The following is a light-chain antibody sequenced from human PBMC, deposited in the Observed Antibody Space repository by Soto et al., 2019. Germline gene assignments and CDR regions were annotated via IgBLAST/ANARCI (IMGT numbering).Light chain of an antibody. Sequence: QSVLTQPPSVSGAPGQRVTISCTGSSSNIGADYDVHWYQQPPGTAPKLLIFGDTNRPSGVPDRFSGSKSGTSASLAITGLQADDEADYYCQSYDSSLSGSVFGGGTKLTVL. CDR3: QSYDSSLSGSV. CDR2: GDT. J-gene: IGLJ2*01. V-gene: IGLV1-40*01. CDR1: SSNIGADYD.